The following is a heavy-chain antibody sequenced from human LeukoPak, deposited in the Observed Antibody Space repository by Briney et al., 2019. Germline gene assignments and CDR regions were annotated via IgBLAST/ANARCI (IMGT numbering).Heavy chain of an antibody. CDR2: ISTRGGGI. J-gene: IGHJ4*02. CDR3: AKDGFDYYDSSGYYYFDY. Sequence: GGSLRLSCAGSGFMFSNHAMSWVRQAPGKGLEWVSGISTRGGGIYYADSVKGRFTISRDNSKNTLYLQMKSLRAEDTGVYYCAKDGFDYYDSSGYYYFDYWGQGTLVTVSS. D-gene: IGHD3-22*01. V-gene: IGHV3-23*01. CDR1: GFMFSNHA.